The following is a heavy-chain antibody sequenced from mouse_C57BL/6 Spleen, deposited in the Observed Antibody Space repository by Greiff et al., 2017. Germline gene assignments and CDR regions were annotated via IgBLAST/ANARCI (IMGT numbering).Heavy chain of an antibody. V-gene: IGHV2-9-1*01. CDR2: IWTGGGT. D-gene: IGHD1-1*01. J-gene: IGHJ2*01. Sequence: VKLVESGPGLVAPSQSLSITCTVSGFSLTSYAISWVRQPPGKGLEWLGVIWTGGGTNYNSALKSRLSISKDNSKSQVFLKMNSLQTDDTARYYCARNDYGSSLYYFDYWGQGTTLTVSS. CDR1: GFSLTSYA. CDR3: ARNDYGSSLYYFDY.